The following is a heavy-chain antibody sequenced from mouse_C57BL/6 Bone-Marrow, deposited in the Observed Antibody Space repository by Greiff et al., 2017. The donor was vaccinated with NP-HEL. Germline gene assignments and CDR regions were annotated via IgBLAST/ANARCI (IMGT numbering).Heavy chain of an antibody. CDR2: IWSGGST. CDR1: GFSLTSYG. D-gene: IGHD1-1*01. Sequence: QVQLQQSGPGLVQPSQRLSITCTVSGFSLTSYGVHWVRQSPGKGLEWLGVIWSGGSTDYNAAFISRLSISKDNSKSQVFFKMNSLQADDTAIYYCAPLITTVVAPAYWGQGTLVTVSA. CDR3: APLITTVVAPAY. J-gene: IGHJ3*01. V-gene: IGHV2-2*01.